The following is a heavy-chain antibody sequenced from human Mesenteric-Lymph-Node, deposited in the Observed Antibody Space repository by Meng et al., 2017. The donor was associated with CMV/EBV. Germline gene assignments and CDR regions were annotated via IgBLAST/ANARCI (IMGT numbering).Heavy chain of an antibody. CDR3: AGLIVEMATLKGYYFDY. CDR1: GASISNNY. Sequence: GSLRLSCAVSGASISNNYWSWIRQSPGKGLEWIGYIYSSGTTNYNPSFKSRVAMSVDTSKNQFSLKLSSVTAADTAVYYCAGLIVEMATLKGYYFDYWGQGRLVTVSS. CDR2: IYSSGTT. D-gene: IGHD5-24*01. J-gene: IGHJ4*02. V-gene: IGHV4-59*01.